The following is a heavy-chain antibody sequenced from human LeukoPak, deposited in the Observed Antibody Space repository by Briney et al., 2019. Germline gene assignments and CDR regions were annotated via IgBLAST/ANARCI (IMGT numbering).Heavy chain of an antibody. D-gene: IGHD2-15*01. V-gene: IGHV4-39*01. Sequence: SETLSLTCTVSGGSITTGPYYWSWIRRPPGKGLEWIATFYHTGGSYYNSSLKGRATISVDTSKSQFSLKLSSVTAADAALYYCARSLVVAATVDYWGQGTLVTVSS. CDR1: GGSITTGPYY. CDR2: FYHTGGS. J-gene: IGHJ4*02. CDR3: ARSLVVAATVDY.